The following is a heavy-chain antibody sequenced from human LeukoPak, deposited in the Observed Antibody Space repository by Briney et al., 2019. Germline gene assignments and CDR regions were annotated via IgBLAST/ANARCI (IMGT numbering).Heavy chain of an antibody. J-gene: IGHJ4*02. CDR3: ARGRAARAVTSGIRGSYRLSKYYFDY. CDR1: GDSISSYY. V-gene: IGHV4-59*01. Sequence: SETLSLTCTVSGDSISSYYWSWIRQPPGKGLEWIGYIYYSGSTNYNPSLKSRVTISVDTFKNQFSLKLSSVTAADTAVYYCARGRAARAVTSGIRGSYRLSKYYFDYWGQGTLVTVSS. CDR2: IYYSGST. D-gene: IGHD3-16*02.